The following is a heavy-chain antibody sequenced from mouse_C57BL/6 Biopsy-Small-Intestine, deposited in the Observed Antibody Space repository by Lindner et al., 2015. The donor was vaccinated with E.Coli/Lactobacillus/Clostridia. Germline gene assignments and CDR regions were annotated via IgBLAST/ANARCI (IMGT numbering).Heavy chain of an antibody. D-gene: IGHD3-1*01. V-gene: IGHV1-66*01. CDR3: ARSTQLGLHMDY. CDR1: GDTFAGYY. CDR2: IFLGSGYA. Sequence: VQLQESGPELVKPGASVKISCKTSGDTFAGYYIHWVKQRPGQGLEWIGWIFLGSGYAKYSEKFKGKATLTADTSSSTAYMQLSGLISEDSAVYYCARSTQLGLHMDYWGQGTSVTVSS. J-gene: IGHJ4*01.